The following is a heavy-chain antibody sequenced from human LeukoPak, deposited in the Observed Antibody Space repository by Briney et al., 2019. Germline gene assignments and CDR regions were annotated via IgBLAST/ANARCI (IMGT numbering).Heavy chain of an antibody. D-gene: IGHD1-26*01. CDR1: AFTFSSTG. J-gene: IGHJ4*02. CDR2: TRYDESKT. V-gene: IGHV3-30*02. Sequence: HPGGSLRLPCAASAFTFSSTGMHWVRQTPGKGLDWVAFTRYDESKTFYGDSVRGRFTISRDNSKNTLYLQMNSLTTDDSAVYYCAKARYSGSPALGFWGPGTLVS. CDR3: AKARYSGSPALGF.